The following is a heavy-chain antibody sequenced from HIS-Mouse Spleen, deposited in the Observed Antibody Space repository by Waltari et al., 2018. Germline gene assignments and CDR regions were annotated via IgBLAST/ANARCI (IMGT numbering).Heavy chain of an antibody. CDR2: ISGSGGST. J-gene: IGHJ4*02. D-gene: IGHD3-16*02. V-gene: IGHV3-23*01. Sequence: EVQLLESGGGLVQPGGSLRLSCAASGFTFSSYAMSWVRQAPGKGLEWVSAISGSGGSTYYADSVKGRFTISRDNSKNTLYLQMNSLRAEDTAVYYCATSRLGELSFDYWGQGTLVTVSS. CDR1: GFTFSSYA. CDR3: ATSRLGELSFDY.